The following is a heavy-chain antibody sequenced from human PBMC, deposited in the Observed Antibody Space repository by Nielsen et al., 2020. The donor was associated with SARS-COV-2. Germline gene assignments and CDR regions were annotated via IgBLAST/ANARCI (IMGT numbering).Heavy chain of an antibody. CDR2: ISSSGSTI. CDR1: GFTFSSYE. CDR3: ARGYSSSNNQGYYYYGMDV. D-gene: IGHD6-13*01. Sequence: GESLKISCAASGFTFSSYEMNWVRQAPGKGLERVSYISSSGSTIYYADSVKGRFTISRDNAKNSLYLQMNSLRAEDTAVYYCARGYSSSNNQGYYYYGMDVWGQGTTVTVSS. J-gene: IGHJ6*02. V-gene: IGHV3-48*03.